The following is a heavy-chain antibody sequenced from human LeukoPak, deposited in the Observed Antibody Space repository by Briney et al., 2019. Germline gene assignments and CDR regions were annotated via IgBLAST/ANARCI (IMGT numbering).Heavy chain of an antibody. Sequence: ASVKVSCKASGYTFTGYYMHWVRQPPGQGLEWMGWINPNSGGTNYAQKFQGRVTMTRDTSISTAYMELSRLRSDDTAVYYCAREYYGSGSYLVYWGQGTLVTVSS. CDR2: INPNSGGT. V-gene: IGHV1-2*02. D-gene: IGHD3-10*01. J-gene: IGHJ4*02. CDR1: GYTFTGYY. CDR3: AREYYGSGSYLVY.